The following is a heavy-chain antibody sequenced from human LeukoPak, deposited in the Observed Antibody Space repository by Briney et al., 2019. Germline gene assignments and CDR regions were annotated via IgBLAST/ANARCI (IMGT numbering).Heavy chain of an antibody. V-gene: IGHV3-30-3*01. D-gene: IGHD3-22*01. Sequence: PGGSLRLSCAAAGFTFSNYAMHWVRQAPGKGLEWVAVITYDGTNEYYADSVKGRFTISRDNSKNTLYLQMDSLRVEDTAVYYCARNRGATGFYWVDYWGQGTLVSVSS. CDR2: ITYDGTNE. CDR3: ARNRGATGFYWVDY. J-gene: IGHJ4*02. CDR1: GFTFSNYA.